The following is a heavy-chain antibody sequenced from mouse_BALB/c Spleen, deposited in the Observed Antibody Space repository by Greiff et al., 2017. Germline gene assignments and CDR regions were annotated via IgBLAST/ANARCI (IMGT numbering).Heavy chain of an antibody. Sequence: VKLQQSGPQLVRPGASVKISCKASGYSFTSYWMHWVKQRPGQGLEWIGMIDPSDSETRLNQKFKDKATLTVDKSSSTAYMQLSSPTSEDSAVYYCARWNYGNYEDAMDYWGQGTSVTVSS. J-gene: IGHJ4*01. CDR1: GYSFTSYW. CDR2: IDPSDSET. CDR3: ARWNYGNYEDAMDY. D-gene: IGHD2-1*01. V-gene: IGHV1S126*01.